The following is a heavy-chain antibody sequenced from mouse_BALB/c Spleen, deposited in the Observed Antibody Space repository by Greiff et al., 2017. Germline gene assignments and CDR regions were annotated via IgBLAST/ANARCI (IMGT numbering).Heavy chain of an antibody. J-gene: IGHJ2*01. CDR1: GYTFSSYW. Sequence: VQLQQSGAELMKPGASVKISCKATGYTFSSYWIEWVKQRPGHGLEWIGEILPGSGSTNYNEKFKGKATFTADTSSNTAYMQLSSLTSEDSAVYYCAREDTTVVSYFDYWGQGTTLTVSS. CDR2: ILPGSGST. V-gene: IGHV1-9*01. CDR3: AREDTTVVSYFDY. D-gene: IGHD1-1*01.